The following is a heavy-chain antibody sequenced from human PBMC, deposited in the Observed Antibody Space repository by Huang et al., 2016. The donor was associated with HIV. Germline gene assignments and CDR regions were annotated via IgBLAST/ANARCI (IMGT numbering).Heavy chain of an antibody. J-gene: IGHJ3*01. CDR2: IGRDSRDT. D-gene: IGHD4-4*01. V-gene: IGHV1-18*01. CDR1: GYDFGSYG. CDR3: ARDPYYSNRWKRNDASFL. Sequence: QVQLVQSGGEVMQPGASVRVSCKAAGYDFGSYGMSWVRQAPGKGLEWLGWIGRDSRDTSSAQKFQGRVTMTTDTSTTTTYMELRSLRSDDTAMYYCARDPYYSNRWKRNDASFLWGQGTMITVSS.